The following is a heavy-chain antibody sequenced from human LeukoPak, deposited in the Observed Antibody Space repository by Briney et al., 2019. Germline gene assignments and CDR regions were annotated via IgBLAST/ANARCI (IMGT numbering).Heavy chain of an antibody. CDR1: GGSISSGGYY. J-gene: IGHJ4*02. D-gene: IGHD3-22*01. CDR2: IYYSGST. Sequence: SQTLSLTCTVSGGSISSGGYYWSWIRQHPGKGLEWIGYIYYSGSTYYNPSLKSRVTISVDTSKNQFSLKLSSVSAADTAVYYCARALDDSSGYYYAETFDYWGQGTLVTVSS. V-gene: IGHV4-31*03. CDR3: ARALDDSSGYYYAETFDY.